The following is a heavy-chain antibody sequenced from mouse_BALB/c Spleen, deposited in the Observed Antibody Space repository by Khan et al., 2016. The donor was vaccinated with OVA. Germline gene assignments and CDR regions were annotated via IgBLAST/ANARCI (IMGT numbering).Heavy chain of an antibody. CDR3: ESGYYGNPFSY. J-gene: IGHJ3*01. CDR1: GFTFSDYY. Sequence: EVALVESGGGLVKPGGSLKLSCAASGFTFSDYYMYWVRQTPEKRLEWVATISDGGSYTYYPDSVKGRFTISRDDAKNNLYLQMSSLKSEDTAIYYCESGYYGNPFSYWGQGTLVTVSA. CDR2: ISDGGSYT. V-gene: IGHV5-4*02. D-gene: IGHD2-1*01.